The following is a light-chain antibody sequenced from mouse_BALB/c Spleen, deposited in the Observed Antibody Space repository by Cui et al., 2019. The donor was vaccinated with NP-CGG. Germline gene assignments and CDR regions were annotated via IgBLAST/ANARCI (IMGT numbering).Light chain of an antibody. V-gene: IGLV1*01. J-gene: IGLJ1*01. CDR3: ALWYSNHWV. CDR2: GTN. Sequence: QAVVTQESALTTSPGETVTVTCRLSSGAVTTSNYTNWVQVKPDHLFTGLIGGTNNRTPGVPARFSGSLIGDKAALTITGAQTEDEAIYFCALWYSNHWVFGGGTKLTVL. CDR1: SGAVTTSNY.